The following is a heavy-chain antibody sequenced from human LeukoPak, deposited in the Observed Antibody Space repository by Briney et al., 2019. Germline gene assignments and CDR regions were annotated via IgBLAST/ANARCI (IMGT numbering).Heavy chain of an antibody. V-gene: IGHV3-21*01. Sequence: GGSLRLSCAASGFTFMNYAMNWVRQAPGKGLEWVSSISSSSSYIYYADSVKGRFTISRDNAKNSLYLQMNSLRAEDTAVYYCARGASIAVAGTRSQYYYYMDVWGKGTTVTVSS. CDR3: ARGASIAVAGTRSQYYYYMDV. D-gene: IGHD6-19*01. CDR1: GFTFMNYA. CDR2: ISSSSSYI. J-gene: IGHJ6*03.